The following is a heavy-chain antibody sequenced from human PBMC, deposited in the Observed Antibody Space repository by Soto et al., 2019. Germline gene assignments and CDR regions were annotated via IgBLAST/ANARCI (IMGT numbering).Heavy chain of an antibody. Sequence: SVKVSCKASGYTFTSYDINWVRQATGQGLEWMGWMNPNSGNTGYAQKFQGRVTMTRNTSISTAYMELSSLRSEDTAVYYCARGRSVAVAGTGYYYYYGMDVWGQGTTVTV. D-gene: IGHD6-19*01. CDR2: MNPNSGNT. V-gene: IGHV1-8*01. J-gene: IGHJ6*02. CDR3: ARGRSVAVAGTGYYYYYGMDV. CDR1: GYTFTSYD.